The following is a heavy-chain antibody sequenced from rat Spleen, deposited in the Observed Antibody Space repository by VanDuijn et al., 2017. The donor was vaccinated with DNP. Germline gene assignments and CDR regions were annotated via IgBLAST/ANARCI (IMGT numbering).Heavy chain of an antibody. Sequence: EVQLVESGGGLVQPGRSLKLSCAASGFTFSNYGMAWVRQAPTKGLEWVASITNSGGSTYYRDSVKGRFTISRDNAKNTLYLQVSSLRSEDTATYYCARDYGSYPYYFDYWGQGVMVTVSS. CDR1: GFTFSNYG. V-gene: IGHV5S13*01. D-gene: IGHD1-3*01. J-gene: IGHJ2*01. CDR2: ITNSGGST. CDR3: ARDYGSYPYYFDY.